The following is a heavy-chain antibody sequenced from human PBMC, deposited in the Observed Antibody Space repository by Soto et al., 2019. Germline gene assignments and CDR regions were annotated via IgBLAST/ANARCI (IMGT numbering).Heavy chain of an antibody. CDR2: IYHTGNT. CDR3: AREPLDGMDV. Sequence: HVQLHQSGPRLVKPSQTLSLECSVIGGSVNTGDNYWSWVRQSPGRGLEWIGYIYHTGNTFYNPALENRVTMSVDASKNQFSLTLTSVTAADTAVYFCAREPLDGMDVLGQGTNVTFSS. J-gene: IGHJ6*02. CDR1: GGSVNTGDNY. V-gene: IGHV4-30-4*01.